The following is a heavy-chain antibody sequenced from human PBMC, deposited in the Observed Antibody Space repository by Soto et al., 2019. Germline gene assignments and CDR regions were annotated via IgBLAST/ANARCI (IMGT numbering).Heavy chain of an antibody. CDR2: INPNSGGT. Sequence: ASVKVSFKASGYTFTGYYMHWVRQAPGQGLEWMGWINPNSGGTNYAQKFQGWVTMTRDTSISTAYMELSRLRSDDTAVYYCARDRIWRPEVLAAFDIWGQGTMVTVSS. J-gene: IGHJ3*02. CDR3: ARDRIWRPEVLAAFDI. D-gene: IGHD1-1*01. CDR1: GYTFTGYY. V-gene: IGHV1-2*04.